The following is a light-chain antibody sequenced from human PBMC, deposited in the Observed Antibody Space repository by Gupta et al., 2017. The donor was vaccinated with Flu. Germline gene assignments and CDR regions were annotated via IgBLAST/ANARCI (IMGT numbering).Light chain of an antibody. CDR1: QSVTSW. Sequence: DLQLTQSPSTLSASVGDRVTSTCRASQSVTSWLAWYRQKPGKAPQLLISRASTGEGGVASRFSGNGSGTEFTLTSTQRQHDDFANYYRQQDYNAWTFGQGTKVEVK. CDR3: QQDYNAWT. V-gene: IGKV1-5*03. J-gene: IGKJ1*01. CDR2: RAS.